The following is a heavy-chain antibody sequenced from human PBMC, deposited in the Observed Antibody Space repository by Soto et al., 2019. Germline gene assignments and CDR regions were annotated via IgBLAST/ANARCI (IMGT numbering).Heavy chain of an antibody. D-gene: IGHD1-26*01. CDR3: AQVRDSILLAWESYYYGMDV. J-gene: IGHJ6*02. CDR1: GFTFSSYA. CDR2: ISGSGGST. V-gene: IGHV3-23*01. Sequence: EVQLLESGGGLVQPGGSLRLSCAASGFTFSSYAMSWVRQAPGKGLEWVSAISGSGGSTYYADALKGRFTISRDNSKNTRSLQMHSLRAEDTAVYYCAQVRDSILLAWESYYYGMDVWGQGNTVTVAS.